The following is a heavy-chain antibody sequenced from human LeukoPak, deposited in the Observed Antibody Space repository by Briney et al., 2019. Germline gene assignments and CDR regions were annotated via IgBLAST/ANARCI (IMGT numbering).Heavy chain of an antibody. D-gene: IGHD3-10*02. CDR2: ISVSGTTI. CDR1: GFTFSDYE. Sequence: GGSLRLSCAASGFTFSDYEMNWVRQAPGKGLEGLSHISVSGTTIHYADSVKGRFTISRDNAKNSLYLQMNSLRAEDTAVYYCAELGITMIGGVWGKGTTVTISS. J-gene: IGHJ6*04. V-gene: IGHV3-48*03. CDR3: AELGITMIGGV.